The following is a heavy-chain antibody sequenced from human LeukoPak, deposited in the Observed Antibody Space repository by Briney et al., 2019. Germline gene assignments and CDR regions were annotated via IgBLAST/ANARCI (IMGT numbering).Heavy chain of an antibody. J-gene: IGHJ4*02. CDR3: ATAYYYDSSGYYLFDY. CDR2: IYYSGST. D-gene: IGHD3-22*01. CDR1: GGSISSYY. V-gene: IGHV4-39*01. Sequence: SETLSLTCTVPGGSISSYYWGWIRQPPGKGLEWIGSIYYSGSTYYNPSLKSRVTISVDTSKNQFSLKLSSVTAADTAVYYCATAYYYDSSGYYLFDYWGQGTLVTVSS.